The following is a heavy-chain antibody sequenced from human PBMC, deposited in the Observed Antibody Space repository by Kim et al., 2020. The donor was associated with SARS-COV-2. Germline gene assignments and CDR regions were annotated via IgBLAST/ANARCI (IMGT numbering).Heavy chain of an antibody. D-gene: IGHD6-19*01. J-gene: IGHJ4*02. V-gene: IGHV6-1*01. Sequence: SAYAVSVRSRITINPATSKNQFSLQLTSVTPEDTAFYYCVRYSGWYYFDYWGQGTLVTVSA. CDR3: VRYSGWYYFDY. CDR2: S.